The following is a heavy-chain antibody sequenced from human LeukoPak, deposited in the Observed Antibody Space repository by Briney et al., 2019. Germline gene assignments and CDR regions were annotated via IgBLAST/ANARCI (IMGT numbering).Heavy chain of an antibody. V-gene: IGHV4-59*01. Sequence: SETLSLTCTVSGGFISSYYWSWIRQPPGKGLEWIGYIYYSGSTNYNPSLKSRVTISVDTSKNQFSLKLSSVTAADTAVYYCARGLGLVWFDPWGQGTLVTVSS. D-gene: IGHD3-16*01. J-gene: IGHJ5*02. CDR2: IYYSGST. CDR3: ARGLGLVWFDP. CDR1: GGFISSYY.